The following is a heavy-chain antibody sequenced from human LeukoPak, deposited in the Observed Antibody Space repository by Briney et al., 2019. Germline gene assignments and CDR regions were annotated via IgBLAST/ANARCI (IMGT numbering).Heavy chain of an antibody. CDR1: GFTVSSNY. Sequence: GGSLRLSCAASGFTVSSNYMSWVRQAPGKGLEWVSVIYSGGSTYYADSVKGRFTISRDNSKNTLYLQMNSLRAEDTAVYYCARGRADYYGSGSYSHFDYWGQGTLVTVSS. D-gene: IGHD3-10*01. V-gene: IGHV3-66*01. J-gene: IGHJ4*02. CDR3: ARGRADYYGSGSYSHFDY. CDR2: IYSGGST.